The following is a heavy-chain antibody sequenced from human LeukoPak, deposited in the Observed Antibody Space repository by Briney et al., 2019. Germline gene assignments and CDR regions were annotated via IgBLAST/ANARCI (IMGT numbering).Heavy chain of an antibody. CDR2: ISYDGSNK. J-gene: IGHJ4*02. V-gene: IGHV3-30-3*01. Sequence: GGSLRLSCAASGFTFSSYAMHWVRQAPGKGLEWVAVISYDGSNKYYADSVKGRFTISRENSKNTLYLQMNSLRAEDTAVYYCAREVEAFDYWGQGTLVTVSS. CDR3: AREVEAFDY. D-gene: IGHD1-26*01. CDR1: GFTFSSYA.